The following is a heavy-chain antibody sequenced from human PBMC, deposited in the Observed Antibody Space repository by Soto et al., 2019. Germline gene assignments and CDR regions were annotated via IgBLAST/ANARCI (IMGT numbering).Heavy chain of an antibody. CDR3: AKTPHYVSSGYYSWFAS. D-gene: IGHD3-22*01. J-gene: IGHJ5*01. CDR1: GYTLTTYG. CDR2: ISAHNGNT. V-gene: IGHV1-18*01. Sequence: QVQLVQSGAEVKKPGASVKVSCKASGYTLTTYGISWVRQAPGQGLEWMGWISAHNGNTKYAQKFQGRVTMTTEASTSTAYMELKSLRSDDTAVYSCAKTPHYVSSGYYSWFASWGQGTLVTVSS.